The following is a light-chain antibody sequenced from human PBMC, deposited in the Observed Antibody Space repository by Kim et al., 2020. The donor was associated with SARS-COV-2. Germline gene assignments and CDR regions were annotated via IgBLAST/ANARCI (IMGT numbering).Light chain of an antibody. V-gene: IGLV1-40*01. CDR2: SNN. J-gene: IGLJ1*01. Sequence: QRITISCTGSSSNIGAGYDVSWYQQLPGTAPKLLIYSNNNRPSGVPDRFSGSKSGSSASLAISGLQAEDEGDYYCQSYGSTLSGYVFGTGTRSPS. CDR1: SSNIGAGYD. CDR3: QSYGSTLSGYV.